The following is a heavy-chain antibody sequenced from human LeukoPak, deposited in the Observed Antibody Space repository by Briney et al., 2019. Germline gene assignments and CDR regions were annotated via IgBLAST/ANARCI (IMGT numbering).Heavy chain of an antibody. CDR3: ARDPGISRAPQFDY. Sequence: SETLSLTCTVSGVSISGNYWGWIRQPPGKGLEWIGYIYYSGSTNYNPSLESRATISVDTSKNQFSLKLSSVTAADTAMYYCARDPGISRAPQFDYWGQGTLVTVSS. D-gene: IGHD3-10*01. CDR1: GVSISGNY. J-gene: IGHJ4*02. CDR2: IYYSGST. V-gene: IGHV4-59*12.